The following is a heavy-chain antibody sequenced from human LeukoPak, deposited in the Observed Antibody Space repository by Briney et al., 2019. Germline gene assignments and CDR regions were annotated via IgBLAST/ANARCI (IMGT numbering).Heavy chain of an antibody. Sequence: AGGSLRLSCAASGFTFDDYAMHWVRQAPGKGLERVSGINWNGGIIGYVDSVKGRFTNSRDNAKNSLHLQMNSLRPEDTASYYCAKDGGSSGRNWFDSWGQGTLATVSS. V-gene: IGHV3-9*01. D-gene: IGHD6-19*01. CDR2: INWNGGII. CDR1: GFTFDDYA. J-gene: IGHJ5*01. CDR3: AKDGGSSGRNWFDS.